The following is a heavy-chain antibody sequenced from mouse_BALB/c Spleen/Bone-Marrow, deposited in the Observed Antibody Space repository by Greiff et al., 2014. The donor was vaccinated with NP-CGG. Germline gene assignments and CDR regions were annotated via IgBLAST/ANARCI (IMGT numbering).Heavy chain of an antibody. D-gene: IGHD2-1*01. Sequence: EVKLVESGAELVRSGASVKLSCTASGFNIKDYYMHWVKQRPEQGLEWIGWIDPENGDTEYAPKFQGKATMTADTSSNTAYLQLSSLTSGDTAVYYCNGNYYAMDYWGQGTSVTVSS. CDR1: GFNIKDYY. J-gene: IGHJ4*01. CDR2: IDPENGDT. CDR3: NGNYYAMDY. V-gene: IGHV14-4*02.